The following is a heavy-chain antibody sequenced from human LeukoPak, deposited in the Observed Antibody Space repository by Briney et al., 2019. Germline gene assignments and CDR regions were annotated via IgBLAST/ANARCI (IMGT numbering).Heavy chain of an antibody. CDR3: AKDRSSGWYGGFDY. J-gene: IGHJ4*02. CDR2: ISYDGSNR. Sequence: GGSLRLSCAASGFTFSSYAFHWVRQAPGKGLEWVSLISYDGSNRYYADSVKGRFTISRDNSKNMLYLQMNSLRAEDTAVYYCAKDRSSGWYGGFDYWGQGTLVTVSS. D-gene: IGHD6-19*01. V-gene: IGHV3-30*04. CDR1: GFTFSSYA.